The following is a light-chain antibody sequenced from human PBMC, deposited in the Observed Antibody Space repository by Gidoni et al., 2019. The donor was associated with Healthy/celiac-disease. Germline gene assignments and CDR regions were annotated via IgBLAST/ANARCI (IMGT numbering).Light chain of an antibody. CDR1: SSYVGGYNY. Sequence: QSALTQPASVSGSPGQSITISCTGTSSYVGGYNYVSWYQQHPGKAPKLMIYEVSKRPSGVPDRFSGSKSGNTASLTISGLQAEDEADYYCSSYTSSSTLVFGGGTKLTVL. J-gene: IGLJ3*02. V-gene: IGLV2-14*01. CDR2: EVS. CDR3: SSYTSSSTLV.